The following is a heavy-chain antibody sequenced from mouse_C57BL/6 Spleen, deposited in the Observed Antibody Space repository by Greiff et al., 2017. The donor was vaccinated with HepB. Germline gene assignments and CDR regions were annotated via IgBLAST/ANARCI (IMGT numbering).Heavy chain of an antibody. CDR3: ASGGYYDYFDY. CDR2: ISSGGSYT. J-gene: IGHJ2*01. V-gene: IGHV5-6*01. CDR1: GFTFSSYG. Sequence: EVQLVESGGDLVKPGGSLKLSCAASGFTFSSYGMSWVRQTPDKRLEWVATISSGGSYTYYPDSVKGRFTISRDNAKNTLYLQMSSLKSEDTAMYYCASGGYYDYFDYWGQGTTLTVSS. D-gene: IGHD2-3*01.